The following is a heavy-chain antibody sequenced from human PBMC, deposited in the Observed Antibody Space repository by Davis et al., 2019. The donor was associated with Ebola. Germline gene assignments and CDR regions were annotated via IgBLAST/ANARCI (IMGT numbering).Heavy chain of an antibody. D-gene: IGHD4-17*01. V-gene: IGHV3-66*01. CDR3: ARGMTTVTTGDY. CDR1: GFTVSSNY. J-gene: IGHJ4*02. CDR2: IYSGGST. Sequence: GESLKISCAASGFTVSSNYMSWVRQAPGKGLEWVSVIYSGGSTYYADSVKGRFTISRDNSKNTLYLQMNSLRAEDTAVYYCARGMTTVTTGDYWGQETLVTVSS.